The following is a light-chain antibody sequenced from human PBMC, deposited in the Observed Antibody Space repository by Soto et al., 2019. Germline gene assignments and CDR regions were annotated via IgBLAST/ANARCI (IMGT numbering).Light chain of an antibody. CDR3: QQYKSYWT. J-gene: IGKJ1*01. Sequence: DIQMTQSPSTLSASVGDRVTITCRASQSISSWLAWFQQKPGKAPKLLIYKASTLESGVPSRFSGSASGTEFTLIISILQPDDYATYYCQQYKSYWTFGQGTKVEIK. CDR2: KAS. V-gene: IGKV1-5*03. CDR1: QSISSW.